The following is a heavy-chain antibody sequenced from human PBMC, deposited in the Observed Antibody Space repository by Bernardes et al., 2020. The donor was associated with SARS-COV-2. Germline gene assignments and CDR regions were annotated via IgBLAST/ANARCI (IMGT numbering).Heavy chain of an antibody. Sequence: ASVKVSCKASGYTFTSYAMHWVRQAPGQRLEWKGWINAGNGNTKYSQKFQGRVTITRDTSASTAYMELSSLRSEDTAVYYCARGFCSSTSCYAHGWATVTPDYWGQGTLVTVSS. V-gene: IGHV1-3*01. CDR2: INAGNGNT. J-gene: IGHJ4*02. CDR3: ARGFCSSTSCYAHGWATVTPDY. D-gene: IGHD2-2*01. CDR1: GYTFTSYA.